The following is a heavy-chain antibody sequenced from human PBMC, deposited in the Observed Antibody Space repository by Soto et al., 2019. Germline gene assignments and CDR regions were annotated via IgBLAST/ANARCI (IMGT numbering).Heavy chain of an antibody. CDR2: IIPIFGAA. V-gene: IGHV1-69*13. Sequence: AASVKVSCKASGGTFSSYAISWVRQAPGQGLEWMGGIIPIFGAANYAQKFQGRVTITADESTNTAYMELRSLRSDDTAIYYCARDRPGISVIRAVKTYNYFDPWGQGTLVTVSS. CDR3: ARDRPGISVIRAVKTYNYFDP. D-gene: IGHD3-10*01. CDR1: GGTFSSYA. J-gene: IGHJ5*02.